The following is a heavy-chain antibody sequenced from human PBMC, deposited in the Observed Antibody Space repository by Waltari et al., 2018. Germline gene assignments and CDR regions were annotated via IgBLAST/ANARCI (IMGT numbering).Heavy chain of an antibody. CDR3: AKHPEAKVSGWSRGYFQH. Sequence: EVQLLESGGNLVQPGGSLRLSCAASGFTFSSYAMSWVRQAPGKGLEWFSGISGSGGSTFYADSVKGRFTISRSNSENTLYLQMNSLRVEDTAVYYCAKHPEAKVSGWSRGYFQHWGQGTLLTVSS. D-gene: IGHD6-19*01. V-gene: IGHV3-23*01. J-gene: IGHJ1*01. CDR2: ISGSGGST. CDR1: GFTFSSYA.